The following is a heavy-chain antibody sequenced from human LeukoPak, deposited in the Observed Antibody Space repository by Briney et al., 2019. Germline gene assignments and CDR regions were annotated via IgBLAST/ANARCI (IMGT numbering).Heavy chain of an antibody. CDR1: GFIFSAFE. CDR2: ISSLGYTM. CDR3: ARRAGNIVVVPAAMDS. Sequence: GGSLRLSCAASGFIFSAFEMNWVRQAPGKGLEWVSYISSLGYTMYYADSVKGRFTISRDNGKNSLYLQMNSLRVEDTAVYYCARRAGNIVVVPAAMDSWGQGTLVTVSS. J-gene: IGHJ5*01. D-gene: IGHD2-2*01. V-gene: IGHV3-48*03.